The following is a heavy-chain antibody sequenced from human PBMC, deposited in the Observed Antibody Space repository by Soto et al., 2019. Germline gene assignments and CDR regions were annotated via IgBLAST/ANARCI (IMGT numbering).Heavy chain of an antibody. Sequence: SETLSLTCTVSGGSISSGDYYWSWIRQPPGKGLEWIGYIYYSGSTYYNPSLKSRVTISVDTSKNQFSLKLSSVTAADTAVYYCAREGMDIVVVPAAIPTRYYFDYWGQGTLVTVSS. CDR3: AREGMDIVVVPAAIPTRYYFDY. V-gene: IGHV4-30-4*01. CDR2: IYYSGST. J-gene: IGHJ4*02. CDR1: GGSISSGDYY. D-gene: IGHD2-2*03.